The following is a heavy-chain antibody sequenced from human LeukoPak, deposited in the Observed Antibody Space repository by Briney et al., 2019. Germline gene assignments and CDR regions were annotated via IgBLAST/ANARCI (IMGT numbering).Heavy chain of an antibody. CDR1: GFTFSRYG. Sequence: GGSLRLSCAASGFTFSRYGMTWVRQAPGKGLEWVSAISGSGARTYYADSVKGRFSISRDNSRNTLYLQMNSLRAEDTAVYYCAELGITMIGGVWGKGTTVTISS. CDR3: AELGITMIGGV. V-gene: IGHV3-23*01. D-gene: IGHD3-10*02. J-gene: IGHJ6*04. CDR2: ISGSGART.